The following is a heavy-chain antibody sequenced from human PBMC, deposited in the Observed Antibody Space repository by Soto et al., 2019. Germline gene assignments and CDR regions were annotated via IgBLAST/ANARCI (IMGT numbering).Heavy chain of an antibody. CDR2: IYHSGST. J-gene: IGHJ4*02. V-gene: IGHV4-4*02. CDR3: ARVYELDTVSGFDY. CDR1: GGSISSSNW. Sequence: QVQLQESGPGLVKPSGTLSLTCAVSGGSISSSNWWSWVRQPPGKGLEWIGEIYHSGSTNYNPSLMSRVTLSVDKSKNQISLKLSSVSAADTAVYYCARVYELDTVSGFDYWGQGTLVTVSS. D-gene: IGHD1-1*01.